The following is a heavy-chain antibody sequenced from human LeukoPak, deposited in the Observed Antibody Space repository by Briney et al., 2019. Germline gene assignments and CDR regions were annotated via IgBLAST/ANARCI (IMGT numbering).Heavy chain of an antibody. CDR1: GYSFTSYY. CDR3: ARGTHGGFDP. V-gene: IGHV1-46*01. D-gene: IGHD3-10*01. CDR2: INPSGGTT. Sequence: ASVKVSCKASGYSFTSYYMNWVRQAPGQGLEWMGIINPSGGTTSYAQRFQGRVTMTRDTSTSTVYMELNSLTSEDTAVYYCARGTHGGFDPWGQGTLVTVSS. J-gene: IGHJ5*02.